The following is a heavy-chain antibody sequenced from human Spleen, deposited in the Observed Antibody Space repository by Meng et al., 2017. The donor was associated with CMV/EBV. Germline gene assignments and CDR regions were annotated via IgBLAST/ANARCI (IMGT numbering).Heavy chain of an antibody. J-gene: IGHJ4*02. CDR1: GFSLSTSGVG. CDR2: IYWNDEK. CDR3: AHLISLYYYDSSGYHY. V-gene: IGHV2-5*01. D-gene: IGHD3-22*01. Sequence: SGPTLVKPTQTLKLTCTFSGFSLSTSGVGVGWIRQPPGKALEWLALIYWNDEKRYSPSLKSRLTITKDTSKNQVVLTMTNMDPVDTATYYCAHLISLYYYDSSGYHYWGQGTLVTVSS.